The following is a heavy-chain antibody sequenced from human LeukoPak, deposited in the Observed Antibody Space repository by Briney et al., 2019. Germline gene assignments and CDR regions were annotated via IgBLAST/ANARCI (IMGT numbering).Heavy chain of an antibody. J-gene: IGHJ4*02. Sequence: SETLSLTCAVYGGSFSGYYWSWLRQPPGKVLEWIGEINHSGSTNYNPSLKSRVTISVDTSKNQFSLKLSSVTAADTAVYYCARESSGWKGGGSFDYWGQGTLVTVSS. CDR1: GGSFSGYY. CDR2: INHSGST. V-gene: IGHV4-34*01. CDR3: ARESSGWKGGGSFDY. D-gene: IGHD6-19*01.